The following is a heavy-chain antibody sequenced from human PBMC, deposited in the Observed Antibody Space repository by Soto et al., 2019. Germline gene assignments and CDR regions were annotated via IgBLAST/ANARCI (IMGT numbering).Heavy chain of an antibody. CDR1: GFTFSSYA. CDR2: ISGSGGST. D-gene: IGHD2-2*01. V-gene: IGHV3-23*01. J-gene: IGHJ4*02. CDR3: AKSIASHGLNPFDY. Sequence: AGGSLRLSCAASGFTFSSYAMSWVRQAPGKGLEWASAISGSGGSTYYADSVKGRFTISRDNSKNTLYLQMNSLRAEDTAVYYCAKSIASHGLNPFDYWGQGTLVTVSS.